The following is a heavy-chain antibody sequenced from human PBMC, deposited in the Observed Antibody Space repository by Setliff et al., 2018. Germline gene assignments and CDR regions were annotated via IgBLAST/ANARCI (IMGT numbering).Heavy chain of an antibody. V-gene: IGHV1-18*01. CDR2: ISPHTGKT. CDR3: ARLVRYCTTIACHRTLGEEV. CDR1: GYTFTDYI. D-gene: IGHD2-8*01. J-gene: IGHJ4*02. Sequence: GASVKVSCKASGYTFTDYIINWVRQAPGQGLEWVGWISPHTGKTYFAQKLQGRVTMTTDTSAETAYMELRSLRSDDTAIYYCARLVRYCTTIACHRTLGEEVWGQGTLVTVSS.